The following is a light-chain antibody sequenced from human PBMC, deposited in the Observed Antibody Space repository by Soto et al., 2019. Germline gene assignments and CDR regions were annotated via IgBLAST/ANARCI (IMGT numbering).Light chain of an antibody. CDR2: GAS. V-gene: IGKV3-20*01. J-gene: IGKJ1*01. CDR1: QSVSSSY. CDR3: QLYGRSPPRK. Sequence: EIVLTQSPGTLSLSPGERATLSCRASQSVSSSYLAWYQQKPGQAPRLLIYGASSRATGIPDRFSGSGSGTDFTLTISRLEPEDFAVSYCQLYGRSPPRKFGQGTKMEIK.